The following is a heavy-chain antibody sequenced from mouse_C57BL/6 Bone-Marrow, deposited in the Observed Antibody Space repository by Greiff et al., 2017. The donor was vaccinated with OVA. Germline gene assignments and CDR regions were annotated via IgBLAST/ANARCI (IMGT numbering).Heavy chain of an antibody. V-gene: IGHV1-50*01. CDR1: GYTFTSYW. D-gene: IGHD2-3*01. CDR2: IDPSDSYT. Sequence: QVQLQQPGAELVKPGASVKLSCKASGYTFTSYWMQWVKQRPGQGLEWIGEIDPSDSYTNYNQKFKGKATLTVDTASSTAYMQLSSLTSEDSAVYYSAREKDGYYGFAYWGQGTLVTVSA. J-gene: IGHJ3*01. CDR3: AREKDGYYGFAY.